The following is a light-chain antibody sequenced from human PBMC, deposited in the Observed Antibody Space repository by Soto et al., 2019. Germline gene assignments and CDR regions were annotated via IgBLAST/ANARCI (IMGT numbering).Light chain of an antibody. V-gene: IGLV1-51*02. CDR1: TALIGNNY. Sequence: QSVLTLPPAVSSAPGHMDTISCAGSTALIGNNYVSRFQQLPGTAPKLLIYENDKRPSGIPDRFSGSTSGTSATLGITGLQTGDEADYYCGTWDSSLSGYVFATGTKVTVL. CDR2: END. J-gene: IGLJ1*01. CDR3: GTWDSSLSGYV.